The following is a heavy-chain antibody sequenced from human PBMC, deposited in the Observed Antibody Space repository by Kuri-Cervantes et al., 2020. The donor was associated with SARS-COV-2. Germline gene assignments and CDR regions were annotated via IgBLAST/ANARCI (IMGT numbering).Heavy chain of an antibody. CDR3: ARDLWGSPGYMDV. CDR1: GGSISSYY. J-gene: IGHJ6*03. V-gene: IGHV4-59*12. D-gene: IGHD3-16*01. Sequence: GSLRLSCTVSGGSISSYYWSWIRQPPGKGLEWIGSIYYSGSTYYNPSLKSRVTISVDTSKNQFSLKLSSVTAADTAVYYCARDLWGSPGYMDVWGKGTTVTDSS. CDR2: IYYSGST.